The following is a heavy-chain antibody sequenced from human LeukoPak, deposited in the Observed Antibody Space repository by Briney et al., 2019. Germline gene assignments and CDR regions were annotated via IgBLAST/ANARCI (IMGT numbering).Heavy chain of an antibody. CDR3: ARDLIGGSSGYYDY. D-gene: IGHD3-22*01. J-gene: IGHJ4*02. CDR1: GASLNGHY. Sequence: SETLSLTCAVYGASLNGHYRSWIRQPPGKGLEWIGEGSDVGGTKYNPSLKSRVTISADTSKNQFSLRLNSVTAADTAVYYCARDLIGGSSGYYDYWGQGTLVTVSS. V-gene: IGHV4-34*01. CDR2: GSDVGGT.